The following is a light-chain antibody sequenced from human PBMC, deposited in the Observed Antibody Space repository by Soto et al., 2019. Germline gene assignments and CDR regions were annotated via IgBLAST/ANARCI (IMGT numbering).Light chain of an antibody. CDR1: QSVGRDY. V-gene: IGKV3-20*01. CDR2: GAS. CDR3: QQYGSSPIT. Sequence: IVLTQSPSTPSFSPGGRATLSCRASQSVGRDYVAWSQQKPGQPPRLRIDGASSRAPGIPDRVSGSGSGTDFTLTITPLEPEDFAVYFCQQYGSSPITFGQGTRLEIK. J-gene: IGKJ5*01.